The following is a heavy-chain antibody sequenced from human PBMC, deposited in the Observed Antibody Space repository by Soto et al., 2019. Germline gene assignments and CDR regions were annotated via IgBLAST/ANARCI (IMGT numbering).Heavy chain of an antibody. J-gene: IGHJ4*02. CDR3: AKDFNGHFDY. CDR1: GFTFSSYG. Sequence: QVQLVESGGGVVQPGRSLRLSCAASGFTFSSYGMHWVRQAPGKGLEWVAVISYDGSNKYYADSVKGRFTISRDNSKYTLYLQMNSLRAEDTAVYYCAKDFNGHFDYWGQGTLVTVSS. CDR2: ISYDGSNK. D-gene: IGHD2-8*01. V-gene: IGHV3-30*18.